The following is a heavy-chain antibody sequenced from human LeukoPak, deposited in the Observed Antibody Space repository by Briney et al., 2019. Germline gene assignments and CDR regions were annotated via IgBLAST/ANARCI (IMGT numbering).Heavy chain of an antibody. D-gene: IGHD6-25*01. CDR2: VHHSGNN. Sequence: PSETLSLTCAVSGVSITSGSYYWGWIRQPPGKGLEWIGSVHHSGNNHYNPSLKSRVTVSVDTPKNQFSLKVKSVSAADTAIFYCAKSRWIAAGPFDYWGQGSLVTVSS. J-gene: IGHJ4*02. CDR1: GVSITSGSYY. CDR3: AKSRWIAAGPFDY. V-gene: IGHV4-39*01.